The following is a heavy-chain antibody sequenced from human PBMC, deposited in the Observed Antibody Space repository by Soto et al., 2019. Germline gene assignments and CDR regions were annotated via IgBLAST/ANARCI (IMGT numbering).Heavy chain of an antibody. V-gene: IGHV3-23*01. CDR3: AKSSGPWLLPYYVDL. J-gene: IGHJ4*02. CDR1: GSTFSNFA. CDR2: ISGSAGST. D-gene: IGHD3-22*01. Sequence: EVQLLESGGGLVQPGGSLRLSCAASGSTFSNFAMNWVRQAPGKGLEWVSGISGSAGSTYYADSVRGRFTISRDNSKNTLFLQMNSLGAADSAVYYCAKSSGPWLLPYYVDLWGQGTLVTVSS.